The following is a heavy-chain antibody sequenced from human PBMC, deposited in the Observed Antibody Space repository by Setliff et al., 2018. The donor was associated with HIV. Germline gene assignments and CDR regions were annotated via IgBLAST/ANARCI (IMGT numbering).Heavy chain of an antibody. CDR3: ARDVARFDYDTGGYYVSHFDF. CDR1: GGSFSTYY. CDR2: VHSTGTT. V-gene: IGHV4-4*07. Sequence: KASETLSLTCTVSGGSFSTYYWSWIRQPAGEGLEYIGRVHSTGTTIYNPSLKSRVTMSVDTSKNQLSLKLRSVTAADTAVYFCARDVARFDYDTGGYYVSHFDFWGQGTLVTVSS. D-gene: IGHD3-22*01. J-gene: IGHJ4*02.